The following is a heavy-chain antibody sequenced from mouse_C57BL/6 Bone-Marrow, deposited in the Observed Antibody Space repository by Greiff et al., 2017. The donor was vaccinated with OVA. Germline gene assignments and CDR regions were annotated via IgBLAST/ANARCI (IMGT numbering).Heavy chain of an antibody. J-gene: IGHJ4*01. CDR1: GFTFSDYG. D-gene: IGHD1-1*01. V-gene: IGHV5-15*01. CDR3: ARGSSPPYYAMDY. Sequence: EVKLMESGGGLVQPGGSLKLSCAASGFTFSDYGMAWVRQAPRKGPEWVAFISNLAYSIYYADTVTGRFTISRENAKNTLYLEMSSLRSEDTAMYYCARGSSPPYYAMDYWGQGTSVTVSS. CDR2: ISNLAYSI.